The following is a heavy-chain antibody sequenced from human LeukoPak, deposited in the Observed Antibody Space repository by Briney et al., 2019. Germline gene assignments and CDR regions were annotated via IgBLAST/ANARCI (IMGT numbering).Heavy chain of an antibody. CDR2: IYTSGST. J-gene: IGHJ4*02. Sequence: SETLSLTCTVSGGSISSGSYYWSWIRQPAGKGLEWIGRIYTSGSTNYNPSLKSRVTISVDTSKNQFSLKLSSVTAADTAVYYCARSVWGSYRYSDYWGQGTLVTVSS. CDR3: ARSVWGSYRYSDY. CDR1: GGSISSGSYY. V-gene: IGHV4-61*02. D-gene: IGHD3-16*02.